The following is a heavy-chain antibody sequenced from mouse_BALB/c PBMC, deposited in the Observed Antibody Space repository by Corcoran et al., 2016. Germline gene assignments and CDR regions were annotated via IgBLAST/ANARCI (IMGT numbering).Heavy chain of an antibody. D-gene: IGHD2-12*01. CDR3: ARRGDDGRFDY. CDR2: IDPANGNT. Sequence: EVQLQQSGAELVKPGASVKLSCTASGFNIKDTYMHWVKQRPEQGLEWIGRIDPANGNTKYDPKFQGKATITADTSSNTAYLQLSRLTSEDTAVYYCARRGDDGRFDYWGQGTTLTVSS. CDR1: GFNIKDTY. J-gene: IGHJ2*01. V-gene: IGHV14-3*02.